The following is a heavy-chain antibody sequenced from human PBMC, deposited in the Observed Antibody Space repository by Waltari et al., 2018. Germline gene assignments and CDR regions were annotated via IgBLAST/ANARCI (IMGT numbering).Heavy chain of an antibody. D-gene: IGHD1-26*01. J-gene: IGHJ4*02. Sequence: EVQLVESGGGLIQPGGSLSLSCAASGFTFSTYWLHWVRQVPGKGLVGVGRIETHWSRTDYADYVKGRFTISRDNAKNTLDLQMNSLRVEDTSLYYCARDLGGSGSDWGQGTLVTVSS. V-gene: IGHV3-74*01. CDR3: ARDLGGSGSD. CDR2: IETHWSRT. CDR1: GFTFSTYW.